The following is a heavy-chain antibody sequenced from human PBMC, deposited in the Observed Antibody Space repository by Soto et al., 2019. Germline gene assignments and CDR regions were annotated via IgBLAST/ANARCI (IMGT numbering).Heavy chain of an antibody. D-gene: IGHD3-22*01. Sequence: SETLSLTCTVSGGSISSGDYYWSWIRQPPGKGLEWIGYIYYSGSTYYNPSLKSRVTISVDTSKNQFSLKLSSVTAADTAVYYCARVKSYYDSSGYPSNWFDPWGQGTLVTVSS. J-gene: IGHJ5*02. CDR1: GGSISSGDYY. CDR3: ARVKSYYDSSGYPSNWFDP. V-gene: IGHV4-30-4*01. CDR2: IYYSGST.